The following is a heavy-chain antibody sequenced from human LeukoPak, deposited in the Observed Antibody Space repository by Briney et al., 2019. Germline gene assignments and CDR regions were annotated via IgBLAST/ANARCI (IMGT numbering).Heavy chain of an antibody. V-gene: IGHV3-53*01. CDR3: ARERRDSSGWYGSDY. CDR2: IYSGGST. D-gene: IGHD6-19*01. Sequence: GGSLRLSCAASGFTFSSYAMSWVRQAPGKGLEWVSVIYSGGSTYYADSVKGRFTISRDNSKNTLYLQMNSLRAEDTAVYYCARERRDSSGWYGSDYWGQGTLVTVSS. J-gene: IGHJ4*02. CDR1: GFTFSSYA.